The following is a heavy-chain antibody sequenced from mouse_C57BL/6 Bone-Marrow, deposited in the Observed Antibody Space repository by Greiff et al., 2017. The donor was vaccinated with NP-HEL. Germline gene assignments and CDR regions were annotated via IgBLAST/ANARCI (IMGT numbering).Heavy chain of an antibody. D-gene: IGHD2-5*01. CDR1: GFNIKDDY. CDR2: IDPENGDT. V-gene: IGHV14-4*01. J-gene: IGHJ4*01. Sequence: VQLQQSGAELVRPGASVKLFCTASGFNIKDDYMHWVKQRPEQGLEWIGWIDPENGDTEYASKFQGKATITADTSSNTASLQLSSLTSEDTAVYYCTALYYSNYGYAMDYWGQGTSVTVSS. CDR3: TALYYSNYGYAMDY.